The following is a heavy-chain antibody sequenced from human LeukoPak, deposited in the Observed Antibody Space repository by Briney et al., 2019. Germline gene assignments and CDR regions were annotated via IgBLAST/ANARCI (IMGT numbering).Heavy chain of an antibody. V-gene: IGHV4-39*01. D-gene: IGHD6-13*01. Sequence: SETLSLTCTVSGGSISSSSYYWGWIRQPPGKGLEWIGSIYYSGSTHYNVSLKSRVTISVDTSKNQFSLRLSSVTAADTAVYYCARRVWYSSSFAFDIWGQGTMVTVSS. J-gene: IGHJ3*02. CDR1: GGSISSSSYY. CDR3: ARRVWYSSSFAFDI. CDR2: IYYSGST.